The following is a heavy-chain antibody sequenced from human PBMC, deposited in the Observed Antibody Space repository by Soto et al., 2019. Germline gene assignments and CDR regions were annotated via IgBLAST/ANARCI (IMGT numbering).Heavy chain of an antibody. CDR3: ARHPYSNLWYNWLDP. CDR1: GDSISSGFYF. V-gene: IGHV4-39*01. J-gene: IGHJ5*02. D-gene: IGHD6-13*01. Sequence: QLQLQESGPGLVKPSETLSLTCTVSGDSISSGFYFWGWVRQPPGKGLEWIGTIYYSGSTYYTPSLKSRVPISVDTSQNQFSLRLSSVTAADTAMYYCARHPYSNLWYNWLDPWGQGTLVTVSS. CDR2: IYYSGST.